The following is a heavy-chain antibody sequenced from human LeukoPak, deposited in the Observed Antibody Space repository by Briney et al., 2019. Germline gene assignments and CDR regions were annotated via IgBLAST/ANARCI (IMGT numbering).Heavy chain of an antibody. Sequence: SQTLSLTCTVSGGSISSGSYYWSWIRQPAGKGLEWIGRIYTSGSTNYNPSLKSRVTISVDTSKNQFSLKLSSVTAADTAVYYCARSALRTLSRFDPWGQGTLVTVSS. D-gene: IGHD5-12*01. J-gene: IGHJ5*02. V-gene: IGHV4-61*02. CDR1: GGSISSGSYY. CDR3: ARSALRTLSRFDP. CDR2: IYTSGST.